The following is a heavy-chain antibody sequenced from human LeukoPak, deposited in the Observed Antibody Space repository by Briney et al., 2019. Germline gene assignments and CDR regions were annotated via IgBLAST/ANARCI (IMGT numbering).Heavy chain of an antibody. CDR2: LYSDGST. J-gene: IGHJ4*02. CDR3: ARDLGYCSGSTCYVGYFDC. D-gene: IGHD2-15*01. V-gene: IGHV3-66*01. CDR1: GFTVSSNY. Sequence: PGGSLRLSCAASGFTVSSNYMSWVRQAPGEGLEWVSILYSDGSTHYADSVKGRFTISRDNSKNTLYLQMNSLRAEDTAVYYCARDLGYCSGSTCYVGYFDCWGQGTLVTVSS.